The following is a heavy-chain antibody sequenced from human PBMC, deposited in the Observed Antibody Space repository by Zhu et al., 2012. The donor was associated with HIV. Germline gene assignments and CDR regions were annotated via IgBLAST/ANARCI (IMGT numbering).Heavy chain of an antibody. Sequence: QVQLQESGPGLVKPSETLSLTCTVSNDSISIDYFYWSWIRQPPGKGVEWIGSVYYSGITYYNSPLQSRVSVSVDTSKNQFFLKLTSVTAADTALYWCARRTAAAFDFWGQGIRVTVSS. J-gene: IGHJ4*02. V-gene: IGHV4-39*01. CDR1: NDSISIDYFY. CDR2: VYYSGIT. CDR3: ARRTAAAFDF. D-gene: IGHD6-13*01.